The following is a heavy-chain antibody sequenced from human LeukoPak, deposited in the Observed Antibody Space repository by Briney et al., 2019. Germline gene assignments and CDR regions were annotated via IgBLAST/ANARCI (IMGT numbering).Heavy chain of an antibody. CDR1: GGSISSYY. CDR2: IYYSGST. J-gene: IGHJ4*02. Sequence: SETLSLTCTVSGGSISSYYWSWIRQPPGKGPEWIGYIYYSGSTNYNPSLKSRVTISVDTSKNQFSLKLSSVTAADTAVYYCARTPIYGDYVFDYWGQGTLVTVSS. D-gene: IGHD4-17*01. CDR3: ARTPIYGDYVFDY. V-gene: IGHV4-59*01.